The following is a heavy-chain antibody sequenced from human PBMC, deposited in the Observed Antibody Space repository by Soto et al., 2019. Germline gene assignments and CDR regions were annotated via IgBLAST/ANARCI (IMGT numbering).Heavy chain of an antibody. CDR1: GGSISSSNW. V-gene: IGHV4-4*02. J-gene: IGHJ4*02. D-gene: IGHD3-22*01. CDR3: ARDLSADYYDSRVESGAGPIGDY. Sequence: QVQLQESGPGLVKPSGTLSLTCAVSGGSISSSNWWSWVRQPPGKGLEWIGEIYHSGSTNYNPSLKSRVTISVDKSKNQFSLKLSSVTAADTAVYYCARDLSADYYDSRVESGAGPIGDYWGQGTLVTVSS. CDR2: IYHSGST.